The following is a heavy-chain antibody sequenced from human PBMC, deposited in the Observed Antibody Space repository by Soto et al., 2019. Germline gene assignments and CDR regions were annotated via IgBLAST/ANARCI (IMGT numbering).Heavy chain of an antibody. J-gene: IGHJ5*01. CDR3: STRAYDTNGYYRFDP. V-gene: IGHV4-34*01. CDR2: INHSGRV. D-gene: IGHD3-22*01. Sequence: KTSETLSLTCAVYGGSFSGHSWTWIRQSPGKGLEWIGDINHSGRVNYSPSLKSRVTISLDTSKNQFSLTLSAVAAADTAMYYCSTRAYDTNGYYRFDPWGQGTLVTVCS. CDR1: GGSFSGHS.